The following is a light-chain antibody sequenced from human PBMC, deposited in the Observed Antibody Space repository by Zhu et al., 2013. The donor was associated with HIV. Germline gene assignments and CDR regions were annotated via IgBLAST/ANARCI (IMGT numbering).Light chain of an antibody. V-gene: IGKV3-15*01. CDR2: GAS. CDR1: QSVSSN. Sequence: EIVMTQSPATLSVSPGERATLSCRASQSVSSNLAWYQQKPGQAPRLLIYGASTRATGIPARFSGSGSGTEFTLTISSLQSEDFAVXXXQYSAHWTFGQGTKVEV. CDR3: QYSAHWT. J-gene: IGKJ1*01.